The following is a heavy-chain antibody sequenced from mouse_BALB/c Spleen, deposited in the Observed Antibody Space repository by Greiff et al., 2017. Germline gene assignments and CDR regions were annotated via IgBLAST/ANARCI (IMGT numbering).Heavy chain of an antibody. V-gene: IGHV14-1*02. J-gene: IGHJ3*01. CDR1: GFNIKDYY. CDR2: IDPENGNT. CDR3: ATDYGSSYGAWFAY. D-gene: IGHD1-1*01. Sequence: VQLKQSGAELVRPGALVKLSCKASGFNIKDYYMHWVKQRPEQGLEWIGWIDPENGNTIYDPKFQGKASITADTSSNTAYLQLSSLTSEDTAVYYCATDYGSSYGAWFAYWGQGTLVTVSA.